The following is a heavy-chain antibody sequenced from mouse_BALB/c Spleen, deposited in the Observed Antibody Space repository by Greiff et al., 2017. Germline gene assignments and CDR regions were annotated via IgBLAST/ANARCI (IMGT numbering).Heavy chain of an antibody. CDR2: INPSTGYT. Sequence: QVQLKESGAELAKPGASVKMSCKASGYTFTSYWMHWVKQRPGQGLEWIGYINPSTGYTEYNQKFKDKATLTADKSSSTAYMQLSSLTSEDSAVYYCASGDYYGSSAYWGQGTLVTVSA. CDR1: GYTFTSYW. V-gene: IGHV1-7*01. J-gene: IGHJ3*01. D-gene: IGHD1-1*01. CDR3: ASGDYYGSSAY.